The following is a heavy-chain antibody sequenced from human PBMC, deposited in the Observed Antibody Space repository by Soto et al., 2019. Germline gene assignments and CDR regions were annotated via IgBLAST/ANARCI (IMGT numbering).Heavy chain of an antibody. CDR1: GFTFSGSA. Sequence: EVQLVESGGGLVQPGGSLKLSCAASGFTFSGSAMHWVRQASGKGLEWVGRIRSKAKSYATAYDASVKGRFTISRDDSKNTAYLQMNSLKTEDTAVYYCTSDTARVYYGMDVWGQGTTVTVSS. D-gene: IGHD5-18*01. CDR3: TSDTARVYYGMDV. J-gene: IGHJ6*02. V-gene: IGHV3-73*02. CDR2: IRSKAKSYAT.